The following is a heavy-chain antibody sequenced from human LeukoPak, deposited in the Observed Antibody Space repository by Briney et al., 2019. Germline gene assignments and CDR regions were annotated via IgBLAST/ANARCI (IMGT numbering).Heavy chain of an antibody. Sequence: GGSLRLSCVASGFTFSGRDWMTWVRQAPGKGLEWVANIKQDGSEKNYVDSVKGRFTISRDNAKNSVDLQMNSLRVEDTAVYYCAKAVPKAVVTPSFDYWGQGTLVTVSS. CDR3: AKAVPKAVVTPSFDY. D-gene: IGHD4-23*01. V-gene: IGHV3-7*01. CDR1: GFTFSGRDW. J-gene: IGHJ4*02. CDR2: IKQDGSEK.